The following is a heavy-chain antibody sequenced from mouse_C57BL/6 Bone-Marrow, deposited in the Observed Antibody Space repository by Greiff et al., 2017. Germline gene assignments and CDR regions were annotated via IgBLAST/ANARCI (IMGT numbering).Heavy chain of an antibody. D-gene: IGHD1-1*01. CDR1: GYTFNDYE. V-gene: IGHV1-15*01. J-gene: IGHJ3*01. CDR2: IDPETGGT. CDR3: TRVLRGFAY. Sequence: VQLQQSGAELVRPGASVTLSCKASGYTFNDYEMHWVKQTPVHGLEWIGAIDPETGGTAYNQKFKGKAILTADKSSSTAYMELRILTSEDSAVYYCTRVLRGFAYWGQGTLVTVSA.